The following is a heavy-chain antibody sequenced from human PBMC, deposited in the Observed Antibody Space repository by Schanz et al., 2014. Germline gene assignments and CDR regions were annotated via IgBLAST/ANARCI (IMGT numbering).Heavy chain of an antibody. CDR1: GFTFSSYG. CDR3: ARPSDSSWYMDV. CDR2: IWYDGSNK. D-gene: IGHD2-21*02. V-gene: IGHV3-33*03. J-gene: IGHJ6*03. Sequence: VQLVECGGGLGQPGRSLRLSCAASGFTFSSYGMHWVRQAPGKGLEWVAIIWYDGSNKYYADSVKGRFTISRDNAKNSLYLQMNSLRAEDTAVYYCARPSDSSWYMDVWGKGTTVTVSS.